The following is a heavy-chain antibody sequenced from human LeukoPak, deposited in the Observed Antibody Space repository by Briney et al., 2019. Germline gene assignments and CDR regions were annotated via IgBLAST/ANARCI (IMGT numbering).Heavy chain of an antibody. Sequence: PSEILSLTCAVYGGSFSGYYWSWIRQPPGKGLEWIGEINHSGSTNYNPSLKSRVTISVDTSKNQLSLKLSSVTAADTAVYYCARLGKYYGSAYSKNWFDPWGQGTLVTVSS. V-gene: IGHV4-34*01. D-gene: IGHD3-10*01. CDR1: GGSFSGYY. CDR3: ARLGKYYGSAYSKNWFDP. CDR2: INHSGST. J-gene: IGHJ5*02.